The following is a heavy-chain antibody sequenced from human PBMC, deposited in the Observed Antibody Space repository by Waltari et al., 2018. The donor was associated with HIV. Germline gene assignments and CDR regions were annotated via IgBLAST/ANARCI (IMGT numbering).Heavy chain of an antibody. D-gene: IGHD1-26*01. CDR1: GFTFSSYA. CDR3: AKDTSLVGATTEYGY. V-gene: IGHV3-23*01. CDR2: ISGSGGST. Sequence: EVQLSESGGGLVQPGGSLRLSCAASGFTFSSYAMTWVRQAPGKGLGWVSAISGSGGSTYYADSVKGRFTISRDNSKNTLYLQMNSLRAEDTAVFYCAKDTSLVGATTEYGYWGQGTLVTVSS. J-gene: IGHJ4*02.